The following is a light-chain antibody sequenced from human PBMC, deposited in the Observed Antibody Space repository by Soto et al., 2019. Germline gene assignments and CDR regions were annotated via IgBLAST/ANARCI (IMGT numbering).Light chain of an antibody. CDR1: SSDVGSYNL. J-gene: IGLJ1*01. CDR3: CSYGGSSTVYV. V-gene: IGLV2-23*01. CDR2: EGN. Sequence: QSVLTQPASVSGAPGQSITISCTGTSSDVGSYNLVSWYQQRPGQAPKLIIYEGNKRPSGVSNRFSASKSANTASLTISGLQAEDEADYYCCSYGGSSTVYVFGTGTKVTVL.